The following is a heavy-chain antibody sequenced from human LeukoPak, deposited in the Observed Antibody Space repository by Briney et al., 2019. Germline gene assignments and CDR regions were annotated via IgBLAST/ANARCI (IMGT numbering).Heavy chain of an antibody. V-gene: IGHV3-20*04. CDR3: ARDFDAFDI. Sequence: GGSLRLSCAASGFTFSSYEMNWVRQAPGKGLEWVSGINWNGGSTGYADSVKGRFTISRDNAKNSLYLQMNSLRAEDTALYYCARDFDAFDIWGQGTMVTVSS. J-gene: IGHJ3*02. CDR2: INWNGGST. CDR1: GFTFSSYE.